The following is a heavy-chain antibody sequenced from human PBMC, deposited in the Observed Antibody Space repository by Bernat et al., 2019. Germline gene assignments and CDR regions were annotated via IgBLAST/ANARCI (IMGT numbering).Heavy chain of an antibody. CDR1: GGSISSSSYY. Sequence: QLQLQESGPGLVKPSETLSLTCTVSGGSISSSSYYWGWIRQPPGKGLEWIGRIYYSGSTYYNPSLKSRVTISVDTSKTQFSLKLSSVTAADTAVYYCARHERGTGLGSAFDIWGQGTMVTVSS. J-gene: IGHJ3*02. D-gene: IGHD3-16*01. CDR2: IYYSGST. V-gene: IGHV4-39*01. CDR3: ARHERGTGLGSAFDI.